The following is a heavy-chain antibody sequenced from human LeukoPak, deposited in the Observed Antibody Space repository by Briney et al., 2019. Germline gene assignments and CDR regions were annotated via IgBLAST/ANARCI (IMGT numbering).Heavy chain of an antibody. Sequence: PGGSLRLSCRVSGFTFRSAWMSWVRQAPGKGLEWVGRIRSQTDGGTTDHGAPVQGRFTISRDDSQSTVYLQMTSLKIEDTAVYFCTTAPDSGSRDDYWGPGTLVTVSS. CDR3: TTAPDSGSRDDY. CDR2: IRSQTDGGTT. CDR1: GFTFRSAW. D-gene: IGHD1-26*01. J-gene: IGHJ4*02. V-gene: IGHV3-15*01.